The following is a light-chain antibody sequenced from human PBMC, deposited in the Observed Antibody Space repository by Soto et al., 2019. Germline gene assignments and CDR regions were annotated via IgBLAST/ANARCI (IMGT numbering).Light chain of an antibody. CDR2: EVT. J-gene: IGLJ3*02. Sequence: QSVLTQPPSASGSPGQSVTISCTGTSSDVGGYNYVSWYQQHPGKAPKLMIFEVTERPSGVPDRFSGSKSGYTASLTVSGLQTEDEAFYYCSSSAGIYHYLVFGGGTKVTVL. V-gene: IGLV2-8*01. CDR3: SSSAGIYHYLV. CDR1: SSDVGGYNY.